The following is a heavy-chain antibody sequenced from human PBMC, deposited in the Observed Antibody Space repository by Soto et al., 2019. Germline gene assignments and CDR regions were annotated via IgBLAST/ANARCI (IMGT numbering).Heavy chain of an antibody. Sequence: QVQLVESGGGVVQPGRSLRLSCAASGFTFSNYAIHWVRQAPGKGLEWVAVLSYDGNNIHYADSVKGRFTVSRDNAKNTLFLQMNRLRTEDTALYYCARGPIGDAAMVTNYFDYWRQGTLFSVSS. CDR3: ARGPIGDAAMVTNYFDY. CDR2: LSYDGNNI. V-gene: IGHV3-30-3*01. D-gene: IGHD5-18*01. J-gene: IGHJ4*02. CDR1: GFTFSNYA.